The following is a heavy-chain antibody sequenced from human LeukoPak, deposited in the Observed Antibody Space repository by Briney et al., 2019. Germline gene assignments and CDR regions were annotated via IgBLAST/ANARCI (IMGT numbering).Heavy chain of an antibody. CDR3: ARDRVVVPAYYYYYGMDV. J-gene: IGHJ6*02. D-gene: IGHD2-2*01. CDR1: GGTFSSYA. CDR2: IIPILGIA. V-gene: IGHV1-69*04. Sequence: GASVKVSCKASGGTFSSYAISWVRQAPGQGLEWMGRIIPILGIANYAQKFQGRVTITADKSTSTAYMELSSLRSEDTAVYYCARDRVVVPAYYYYYGMDVWGQGTTVTVS.